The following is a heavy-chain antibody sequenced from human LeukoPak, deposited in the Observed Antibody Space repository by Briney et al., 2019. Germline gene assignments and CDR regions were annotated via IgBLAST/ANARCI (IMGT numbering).Heavy chain of an antibody. J-gene: IGHJ6*03. V-gene: IGHV4-39*01. CDR1: GGSISSSSYY. Sequence: SETLSLTCTVSGGSISSSSYYWGWIRQPPGKGLEWIGSIYYSGSTYYNPSLKSRVTISVDTSKNQFSLKLSSVTAADTAVYYCAKPDYYYYYMDVWGKGTTVTISS. CDR2: IYYSGST. CDR3: AKPDYYYYYMDV.